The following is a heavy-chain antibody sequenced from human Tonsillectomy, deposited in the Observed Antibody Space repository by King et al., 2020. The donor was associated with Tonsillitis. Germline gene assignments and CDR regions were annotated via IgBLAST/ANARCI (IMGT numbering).Heavy chain of an antibody. CDR3: ARSCCYYDSSDYYPRPVFYDYYYGMDV. J-gene: IGHJ6*02. V-gene: IGHV1-69*01. CDR2: IIPIFGTA. Sequence: VQLVESGAEVKKPGSSVKVSCKASGGTFSSYAISWVRQAPGQGLEWMGGIIPIFGTANYAQKFQGRVTITADESTSTAYMELSSLRSEDTAVYYCARSCCYYDSSDYYPRPVFYDYYYGMDVWGQGTTVTVSS. CDR1: GGTFSSYA. D-gene: IGHD3-22*01.